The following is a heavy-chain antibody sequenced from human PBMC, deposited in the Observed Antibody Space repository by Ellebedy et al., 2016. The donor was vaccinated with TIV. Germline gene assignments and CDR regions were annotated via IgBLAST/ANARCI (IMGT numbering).Heavy chain of an antibody. Sequence: GESLKISCAASGFTFSSYWMHWVRQAPGKGLVWVSLINSDGSRTTYADSVKGRFTISRDNAKNTLVLQMNSLRAEDTAVYYCARSPPAGYNLYYFDCWGQGTLVTVSS. J-gene: IGHJ4*02. V-gene: IGHV3-74*01. CDR3: ARSPPAGYNLYYFDC. D-gene: IGHD5-24*01. CDR1: GFTFSSYW. CDR2: INSDGSRT.